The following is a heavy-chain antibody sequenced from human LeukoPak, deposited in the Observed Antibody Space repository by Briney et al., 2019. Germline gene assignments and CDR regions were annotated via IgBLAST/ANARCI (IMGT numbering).Heavy chain of an antibody. Sequence: ASVKVSCKASGYTFTSYGISWVRQAPGQGLEWMGWISADNGNTKYAQKFQGRVTKTTDTSTSTAYMELRSLRSDDTAVYYCAIFGAAGINAFDLWGQGTMVTVSS. V-gene: IGHV1-18*01. CDR3: AIFGAAGINAFDL. D-gene: IGHD6-13*01. CDR2: ISADNGNT. CDR1: GYTFTSYG. J-gene: IGHJ3*01.